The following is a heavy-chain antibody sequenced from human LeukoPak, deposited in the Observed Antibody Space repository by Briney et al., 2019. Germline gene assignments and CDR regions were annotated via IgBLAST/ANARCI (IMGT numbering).Heavy chain of an antibody. V-gene: IGHV4-59*08. Sequence: PSETLSLTCTVSGGSISSYYWSWIRQPPGKGLEWIGYIYYSGSTNYNPSLKSRVTISVDTSKNQFSLKLSSVTAADTAVYYCARRTAAGIYFDYWGQGTLVTVSS. CDR2: IYYSGST. CDR1: GGSISSYY. CDR3: ARRTAAGIYFDY. D-gene: IGHD6-13*01. J-gene: IGHJ4*02.